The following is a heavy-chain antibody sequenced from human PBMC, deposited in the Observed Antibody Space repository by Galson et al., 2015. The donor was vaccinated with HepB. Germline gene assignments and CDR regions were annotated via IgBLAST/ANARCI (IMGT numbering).Heavy chain of an antibody. CDR3: ARMSVTKGGAFDI. V-gene: IGHV3-53*01. CDR1: GFTVSSNY. CDR2: IYSGGST. Sequence: SLRLSCAASGFTVSSNYMSWVRQAPGKGLEWVSVIYSGGSTYYADSVKGRFTISRDNSKNTLYLQMNSLRAEDTAVYYCARMSVTKGGAFDIWGQGTMVTVSS. J-gene: IGHJ3*02. D-gene: IGHD4-17*01.